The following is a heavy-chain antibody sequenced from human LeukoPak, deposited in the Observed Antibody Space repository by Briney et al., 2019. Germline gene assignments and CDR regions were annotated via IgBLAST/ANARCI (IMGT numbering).Heavy chain of an antibody. D-gene: IGHD2-2*01. Sequence: EASVKVSCKASGYTFTGYYMHWVRQAPGQGLEWMGWINPNSGGTNYAQKFQGRVTMTRDTSISTAYMELSRLRSDDTAVYYCARDRQYQLRVHMGYWGQGTLVTVSS. CDR2: INPNSGGT. CDR1: GYTFTGYY. J-gene: IGHJ4*02. V-gene: IGHV1-2*02. CDR3: ARDRQYQLRVHMGY.